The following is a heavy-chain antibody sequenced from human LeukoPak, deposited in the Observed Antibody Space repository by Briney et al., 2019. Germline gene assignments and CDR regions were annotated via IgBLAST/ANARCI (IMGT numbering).Heavy chain of an antibody. CDR2: IDSSSSHI. D-gene: IGHD5-24*01. Sequence: GGSLRLSCAASGFPFSIHSMSWVRQAPGTGLEWVSSIDSSSSHIYYADSMKGRFTLSRDNAKNSLFLQMSSLRAEDTAVYYCARDFRTQLDGYSPPYHFDYWGQGALVTVSS. J-gene: IGHJ4*02. V-gene: IGHV3-21*01. CDR1: GFPFSIHS. CDR3: ARDFRTQLDGYSPPYHFDY.